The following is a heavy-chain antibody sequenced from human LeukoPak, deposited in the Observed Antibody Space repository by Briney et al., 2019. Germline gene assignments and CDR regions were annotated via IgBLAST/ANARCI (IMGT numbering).Heavy chain of an antibody. CDR1: GGSISSGGYY. D-gene: IGHD4-11*01. CDR3: ARSPTVAHFDY. J-gene: IGHJ4*02. V-gene: IGHV4-30-2*01. CDR2: FYLGGST. Sequence: SETLSLTCTVSGGSISSGGYYWSWIRQPPGKGLEWIGYFYLGGSTYYNPSLKSRVTISGDRSKNQFSLKLTSVTAADTAVYYCARSPTVAHFDYWGQGTLVTVSS.